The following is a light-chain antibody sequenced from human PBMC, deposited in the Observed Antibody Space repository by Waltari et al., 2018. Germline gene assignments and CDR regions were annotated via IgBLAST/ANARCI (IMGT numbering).Light chain of an antibody. V-gene: IGKV1-39*01. J-gene: IGKJ5*01. CDR3: QQSSSSPIT. CDR2: GSF. Sequence: DIQMIQSPPSLSASAGDGGTITCRASQTISNSLDWYQQKPGKAPKLLIYGSFILQSGVPSRFSGSGSGTDFTLTISSLQPEDFATYYCQQSSSSPITFGQGTRLEIK. CDR1: QTISNS.